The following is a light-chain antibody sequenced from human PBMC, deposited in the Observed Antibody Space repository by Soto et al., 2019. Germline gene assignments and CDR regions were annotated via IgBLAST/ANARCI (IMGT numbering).Light chain of an antibody. Sequence: EIVLTQSPGTLSLSPGERATLSCRASQSVSSSYLAWYQQKPGQAPRLLTYGASSRATGIPDRFSGSGSGTDFTLTISRLEPEDFAVYYCQQYGSSPKKFGQGTK. CDR3: QQYGSSPKK. V-gene: IGKV3-20*01. CDR2: GAS. CDR1: QSVSSSY. J-gene: IGKJ1*01.